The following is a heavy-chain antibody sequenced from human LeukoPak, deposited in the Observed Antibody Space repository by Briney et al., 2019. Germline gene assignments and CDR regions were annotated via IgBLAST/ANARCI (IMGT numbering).Heavy chain of an antibody. Sequence: GGSLRLSCAASGFTFSSYWMSWVRQAPGKGLEWVANIKQDGSEKYYVDSVKGRFTISRDNAKNSLYLQMNSLRAEDTAVYYCARYIVGATYNRFDPRGQGTLVTVSS. D-gene: IGHD1-26*01. CDR1: GFTFSSYW. V-gene: IGHV3-7*01. CDR3: ARYIVGATYNRFDP. CDR2: IKQDGSEK. J-gene: IGHJ5*02.